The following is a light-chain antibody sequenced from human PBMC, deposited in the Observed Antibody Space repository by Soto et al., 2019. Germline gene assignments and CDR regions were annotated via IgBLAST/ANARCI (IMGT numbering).Light chain of an antibody. V-gene: IGKV1-5*01. CDR2: DAS. J-gene: IGKJ1*01. Sequence: DIQMTQSPSNLSASVGDRVTITCRTSQSISNWLAWYQQKSGKAPKLLIYDASSLESGVPSRFSGSGSGTEFTLTINSLQPEDFATYYCQQYDSYSHVTFGQGPKVDIK. CDR1: QSISNW. CDR3: QQYDSYSHVT.